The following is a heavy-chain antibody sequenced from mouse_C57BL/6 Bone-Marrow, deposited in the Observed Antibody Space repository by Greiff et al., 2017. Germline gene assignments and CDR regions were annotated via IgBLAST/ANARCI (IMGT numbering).Heavy chain of an antibody. CDR1: GFTFSDYY. J-gene: IGHJ4*01. V-gene: IGHV5-12*01. CDR2: ISNGGGST. CDR3: ARRGLGGMDY. D-gene: IGHD3-1*01. Sequence: EVMLVESGGGLVQPGGSLKLSCAASGFTFSDYYMYWVRQTPEKRLEWVAYISNGGGSTYYPDTVKGRFTISRDNAKNTLYLQMSRLKSEDTAMYDCARRGLGGMDYWGQGTSLTVSS.